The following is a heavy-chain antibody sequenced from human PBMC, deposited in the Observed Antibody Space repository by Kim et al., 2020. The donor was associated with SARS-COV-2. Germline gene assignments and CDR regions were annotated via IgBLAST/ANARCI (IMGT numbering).Heavy chain of an antibody. D-gene: IGHD6-13*01. V-gene: IGHV1-69*04. CDR1: GGTFSSYA. Sequence: SVKVSCKASGGTFSSYAISWVRQAPGQGLEWMGRIIPILGIANYAQKFQGRVTITADKSTSTAYMELSSLRSEDTAVYYCAREYSSTLGWFDPWGQGTLVTVSS. J-gene: IGHJ5*02. CDR2: IIPILGIA. CDR3: AREYSSTLGWFDP.